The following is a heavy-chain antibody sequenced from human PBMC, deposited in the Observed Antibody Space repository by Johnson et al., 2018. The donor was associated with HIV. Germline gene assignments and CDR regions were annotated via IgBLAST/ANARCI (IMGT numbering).Heavy chain of an antibody. V-gene: IGHV3-30*14. Sequence: VQLVESGGGLVQPVRSLRLSCAASGFTFDDYAMHWVRQAPGKGLAWVAVISDDGNNKYYADSVKGRFTISRETAKNSLYLQMNSLRAGDTYGYYFAREAPEWADAFDIWGQGTMVTFSS. CDR1: GFTFDDYA. J-gene: IGHJ3*02. CDR3: AREAPEWADAFDI. CDR2: ISDDGNNK. D-gene: IGHD3-3*01.